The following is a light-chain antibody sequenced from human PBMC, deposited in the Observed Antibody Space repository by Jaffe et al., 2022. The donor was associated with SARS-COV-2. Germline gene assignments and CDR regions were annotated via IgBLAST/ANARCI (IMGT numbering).Light chain of an antibody. CDR3: SSYTGTSILGV. Sequence: QSALTQPASVSGSPGQSITISCTGTSSDVGGYNYVSWYQQHPGKAPKLIIYEVSNRPSGVSNRFSGSKSGNTASLTISGLQADDEADYYCSSYTGTSILGVFGGGTKLTIL. CDR2: EVS. J-gene: IGLJ2*01. CDR1: SSDVGGYNY. V-gene: IGLV2-14*01.